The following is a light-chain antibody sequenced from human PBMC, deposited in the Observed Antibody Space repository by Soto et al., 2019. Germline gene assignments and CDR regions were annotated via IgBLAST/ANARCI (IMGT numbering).Light chain of an antibody. Sequence: QSALTQPASVSGSPGQSITISCTGTSSDVGGYNYVSWYQQRPGKAPRLMIYEVSNRPSGVSYRFSGSKSGNTASLTISGLQAEDEADYYCNSYTSSSTVLFGGGTKLTVL. CDR2: EVS. J-gene: IGLJ2*01. V-gene: IGLV2-14*01. CDR1: SSDVGGYNY. CDR3: NSYTSSSTVL.